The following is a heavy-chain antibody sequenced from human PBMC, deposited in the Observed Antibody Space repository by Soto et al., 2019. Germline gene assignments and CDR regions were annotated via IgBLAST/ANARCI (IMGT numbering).Heavy chain of an antibody. CDR1: GGSISSYY. J-gene: IGHJ5*02. D-gene: IGHD6-13*01. CDR3: ARENGGIESIAADNWFDP. CDR2: IYYSGST. Sequence: NPSETLSLTCTVSGGSISSYYWSWIRQPPGKGLEWIGYIYYSGSTNYNPSLKSRVTISVDTSKNQFSLKLSSVTAADTAVYYCARENGGIESIAADNWFDPWGQGTLVTVSS. V-gene: IGHV4-59*01.